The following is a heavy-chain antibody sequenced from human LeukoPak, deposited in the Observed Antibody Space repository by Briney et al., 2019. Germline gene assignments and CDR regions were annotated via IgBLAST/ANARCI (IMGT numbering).Heavy chain of an antibody. CDR2: IYSSGST. CDR1: GGSISSSSSY. D-gene: IGHD1-26*01. J-gene: IGHJ4*02. Sequence: SETLSLTCSVSGGSISSSSSYWGWIRQPPGKGLEWIGNIYSSGSTYYNASLQSRVTISIDTSKNQFSLRLNSVTAADTAMYYCAKSGGYGLIDYWGQGTRVTVSS. CDR3: AKSGGYGLIDY. V-gene: IGHV4-39*01.